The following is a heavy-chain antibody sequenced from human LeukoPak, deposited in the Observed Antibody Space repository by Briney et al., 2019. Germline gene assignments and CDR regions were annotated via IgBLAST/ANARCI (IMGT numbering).Heavy chain of an antibody. CDR2: ISGSGGST. Sequence: GGSLRLSCASSGFSFSRYAMSWVRQAPGKGLEGVSAISGSGGSTYYADSVKGRFTISRDNSKNTLYLQMDSLRAEDTAVYYCAKQTYYDFWSGYSYYFDYWGQGTLVTVSS. D-gene: IGHD3-3*01. CDR3: AKQTYYDFWSGYSYYFDY. CDR1: GFSFSRYA. J-gene: IGHJ4*02. V-gene: IGHV3-23*01.